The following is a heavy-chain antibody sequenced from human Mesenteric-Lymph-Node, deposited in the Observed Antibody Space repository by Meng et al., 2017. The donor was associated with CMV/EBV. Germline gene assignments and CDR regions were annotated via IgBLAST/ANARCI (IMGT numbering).Heavy chain of an antibody. D-gene: IGHD3-22*01. J-gene: IGHJ3*02. CDR1: GGSISSGGYY. V-gene: IGHV4-31*03. Sequence: SETLSLTCTVSGGSISSGGYYWSWIRQHPGKGLEWIGYIYYSGSTYYNPSLKSRVTISVDTSKNQFSLKLSSVTAADTAVYYCARDVTSPSSGSGAFDIWGQGTMVIVSS. CDR2: IYYSGST. CDR3: ARDVTSPSSGSGAFDI.